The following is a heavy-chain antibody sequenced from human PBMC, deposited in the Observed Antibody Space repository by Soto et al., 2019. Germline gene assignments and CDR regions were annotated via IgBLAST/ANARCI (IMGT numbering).Heavy chain of an antibody. CDR3: ARQGTSRGSDYAAFDF. CDR1: GYTFIYVW. Sequence: VGSLKISCHASGYTFIYVWVAWVRQVPGKGLEWMGVIYPGASDIRYSPSFEGHVTISADKSTNTAYLQWSSLEAADTAIYYCARQGTSRGSDYAAFDFWGPGTLVTVSS. D-gene: IGHD3-10*01. V-gene: IGHV5-51*01. CDR2: IYPGASDI. J-gene: IGHJ4*02.